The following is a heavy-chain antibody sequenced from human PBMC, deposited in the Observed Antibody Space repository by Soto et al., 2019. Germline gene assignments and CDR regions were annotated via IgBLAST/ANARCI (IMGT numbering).Heavy chain of an antibody. V-gene: IGHV3-21*01. CDR3: ARGLLGYCTNVVCPFDY. J-gene: IGHJ4*02. D-gene: IGHD2-8*01. CDR1: GFTFSSYS. CDR2: ISSSSSYI. Sequence: PGGSLRLSCAASGFTFSSYSMNWVRQAPGKGLEWVSSISSSSSYIYYADSVKGRFTISRDNAKNSLYLQMNSLRAEETAVYYCARGLLGYCTNVVCPFDYWGQGTLVTVSS.